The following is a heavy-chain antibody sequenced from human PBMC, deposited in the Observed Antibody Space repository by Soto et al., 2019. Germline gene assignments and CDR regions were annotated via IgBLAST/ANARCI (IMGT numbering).Heavy chain of an antibody. J-gene: IGHJ4*02. CDR1: GGSISSGGYY. Sequence: SETLSLTCTVSGGSISSGGYYWSWIRQHPGKGLEWIGYIYYSGSTYYNPSLRSRVTISVDTSKNQFSLKLSSVTAADTAVYYCARGATIFGVVIQFDYWGQGTLVTVSS. CDR3: ARGATIFGVVIQFDY. CDR2: IYYSGST. D-gene: IGHD3-3*01. V-gene: IGHV4-31*03.